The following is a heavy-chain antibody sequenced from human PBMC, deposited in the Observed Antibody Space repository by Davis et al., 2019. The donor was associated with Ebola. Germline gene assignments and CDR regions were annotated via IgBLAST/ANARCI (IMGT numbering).Heavy chain of an antibody. J-gene: IGHJ5*02. Sequence: AASVKVSCKASGYTFTGYYMHWVRQAPGQGLEWMGWINPNSGGTNYAQKFQGRVTMTRDTSISTAYMELSRLRSDDTAVYYCARDNNYDYVWGSYRPNNWFDPWGQGTPVTVSS. CDR1: GYTFTGYY. CDR3: ARDNNYDYVWGSYRPNNWFDP. V-gene: IGHV1-2*02. CDR2: INPNSGGT. D-gene: IGHD3-16*02.